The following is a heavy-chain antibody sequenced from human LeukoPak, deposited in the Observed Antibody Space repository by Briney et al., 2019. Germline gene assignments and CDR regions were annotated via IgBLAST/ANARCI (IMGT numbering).Heavy chain of an antibody. Sequence: GGSLRLSCAASGFTFSSYAMNWVRQAPGKGLEWVSAISGTGGSTYYADSVKGRFTISRDNSKNTLYLQMNSLRAEDTAVYNCAKDLYGSGSYYFDYWSQGTLVTVSS. J-gene: IGHJ4*02. CDR2: ISGTGGST. D-gene: IGHD3-10*01. CDR1: GFTFSSYA. V-gene: IGHV3-23*01. CDR3: AKDLYGSGSYYFDY.